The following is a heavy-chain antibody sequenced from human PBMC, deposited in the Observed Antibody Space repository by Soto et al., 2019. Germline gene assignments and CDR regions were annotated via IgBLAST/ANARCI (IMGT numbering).Heavy chain of an antibody. V-gene: IGHV1-8*01. D-gene: IGHD3-10*01. CDR1: GNTFTSYD. CDR2: INPNSGNI. Sequence: ASVKVSCKASGNTFTSYDINWVRQDTGHGLEWMGWINPNSGNIGYAQKFQGRVTMTRDTAIRTAYMEVSRLRSDDTAAYYCARGRASGSYYLLDYWGQGTLVTVSS. CDR3: ARGRASGSYYLLDY. J-gene: IGHJ4*02.